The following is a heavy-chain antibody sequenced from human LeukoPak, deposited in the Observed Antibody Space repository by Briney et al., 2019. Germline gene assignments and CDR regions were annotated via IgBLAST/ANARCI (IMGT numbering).Heavy chain of an antibody. CDR1: GGSISSYY. CDR3: AGGDIVVVPAATIPDAFDI. V-gene: IGHV4-59*01. Sequence: SETLSLTCTVSGGSISSYYWSWIRQPPGKGLEWIGYIYYIGSTNYNPSLKSRVTISVDTSKNQFSLKLSSVTAADTAVYYCAGGDIVVVPAATIPDAFDIWGQGTMVTVSS. D-gene: IGHD2-2*01. J-gene: IGHJ3*02. CDR2: IYYIGST.